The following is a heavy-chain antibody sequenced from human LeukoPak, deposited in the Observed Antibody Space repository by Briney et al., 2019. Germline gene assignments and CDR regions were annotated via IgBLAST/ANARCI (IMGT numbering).Heavy chain of an antibody. CDR2: ISWNSGSI. V-gene: IGHV3-9*01. J-gene: IGHJ4*02. D-gene: IGHD6-19*01. Sequence: GGSLRLSCAASMHWVRQAPGKGLEWVSGISWNSGSIGYADSVKGRFTISRDNAKNSLYLQMNSLRAEDTALYYCAKDISVAGFFDYWGQGTLVTVSS. CDR3: AKDISVAGFFDY.